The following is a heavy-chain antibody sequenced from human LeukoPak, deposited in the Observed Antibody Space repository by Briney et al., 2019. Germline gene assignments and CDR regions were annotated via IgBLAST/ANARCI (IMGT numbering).Heavy chain of an antibody. V-gene: IGHV4-34*01. Sequence: SETLSLTCAVYGGSFSGYYWSWIRQPPGKGLEWIGEINHSGSTNYNPSLKGRVTISVDTSQNQFSLNLHSVTAADTAVYYCVKVGTGTVDYWGQGTLVTVSS. J-gene: IGHJ4*02. CDR1: GGSFSGYY. D-gene: IGHD1-1*01. CDR3: VKVGTGTVDY. CDR2: INHSGST.